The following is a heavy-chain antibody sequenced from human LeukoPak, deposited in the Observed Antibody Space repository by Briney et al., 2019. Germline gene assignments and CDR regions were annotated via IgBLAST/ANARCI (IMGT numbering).Heavy chain of an antibody. CDR1: GFAFDEHG. V-gene: IGHV3-20*04. D-gene: IGHD2-2*01. J-gene: IGHJ4*02. CDR3: ARAPITSPFYFDY. CDR2: INWSGGST. Sequence: GGSLRLSCTASGFAFDEHGMSWVRQVPGKGLEWVSGINWSGGSTGYADPLRGRFTISRDNVKNSLYLQMDSLRAEDTALYYCARAPITSPFYFDYWGQGTLVTVSS.